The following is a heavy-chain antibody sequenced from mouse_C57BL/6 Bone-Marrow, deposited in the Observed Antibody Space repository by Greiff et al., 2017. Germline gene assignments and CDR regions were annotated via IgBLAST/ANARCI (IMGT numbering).Heavy chain of an antibody. Sequence: EVKLVESGGGLVQPGGSLKLSCAASGFTFSDYYMYWVRQTPEKRLEWVAYISNGGGSTYYPDTVKGRFTISRDNAKNTLYLQMSRLKSEDTAMYYCARHGWLLRRYFDVWGTGTTVTVSS. V-gene: IGHV5-12*01. D-gene: IGHD2-3*01. J-gene: IGHJ1*03. CDR1: GFTFSDYY. CDR3: ARHGWLLRRYFDV. CDR2: ISNGGGST.